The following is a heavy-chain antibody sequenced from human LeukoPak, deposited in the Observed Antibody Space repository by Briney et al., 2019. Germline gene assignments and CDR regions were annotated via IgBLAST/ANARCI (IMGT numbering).Heavy chain of an antibody. V-gene: IGHV3-30*18. Sequence: PGRSLRLSCAASGFTFSSYGMHWVRQAPGKGLEWVAVISYDGSNKYYADSVKGRFTISRDNSKNTLYLQMNSLRAEDTAVYYCAKAISPRYCSGGSCYSGFDYWGQGTLVTVSS. D-gene: IGHD2-15*01. CDR1: GFTFSSYG. J-gene: IGHJ4*02. CDR3: AKAISPRYCSGGSCYSGFDY. CDR2: ISYDGSNK.